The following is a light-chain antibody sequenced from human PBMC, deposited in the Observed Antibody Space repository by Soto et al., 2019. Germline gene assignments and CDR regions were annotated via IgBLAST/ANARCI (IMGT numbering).Light chain of an antibody. CDR2: GAS. CDR1: ESISRDY. J-gene: IGKJ2*01. CDR3: QQYGGVPYT. V-gene: IGKV3-20*01. Sequence: IVLTQSPGTLSLSPGQRATLSCRASESISRDYLAWYQQRLGQAPRLLIYGASSVATGIPDRFSGIGSGTDFTLTISRLEPEDFAIYYCQQYGGVPYTFGQGTKLEIK.